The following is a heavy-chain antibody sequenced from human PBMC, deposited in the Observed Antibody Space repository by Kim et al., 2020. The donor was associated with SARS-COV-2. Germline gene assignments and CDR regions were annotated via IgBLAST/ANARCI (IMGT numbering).Heavy chain of an antibody. CDR3: AREGGGQWFGELIWFDP. D-gene: IGHD3-10*01. CDR2: INAGNGNT. V-gene: IGHV1-3*01. CDR1: GYIFTSYA. J-gene: IGHJ5*02. Sequence: ASVKVSCKASGYIFTSYAMHWVRQAPGQRLEWMGWINAGNGNTKYSQKFQGRVTITRDTSASTAYMELSSLRSEDTAVYYCAREGGGQWFGELIWFDPWGQGTLVTVSS.